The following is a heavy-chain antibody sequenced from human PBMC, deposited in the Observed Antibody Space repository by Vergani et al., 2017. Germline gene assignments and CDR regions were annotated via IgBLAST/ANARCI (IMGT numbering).Heavy chain of an antibody. D-gene: IGHD5-12*01. CDR1: GGSFSGYY. V-gene: IGHV4-34*01. CDR2: INHSGST. Sequence: QVQLQQWGAGLLKPSETLSLTCAVYGGSFSGYYWSWIRQPPGKGLEWIGEINHSGSTNYNPSLKSRVTISVDTSKNQFPLKLSSVPAADTAVYYCAREDASPYIVATPNWFDPWGQGTLVTVSS. CDR3: AREDASPYIVATPNWFDP. J-gene: IGHJ5*02.